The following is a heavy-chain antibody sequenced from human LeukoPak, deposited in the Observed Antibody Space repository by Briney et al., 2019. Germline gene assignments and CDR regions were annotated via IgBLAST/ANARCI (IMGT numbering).Heavy chain of an antibody. CDR1: GGSISSGGYY. CDR2: IYYSGST. V-gene: IGHV4-31*03. CDR3: ARAGHDYDFWSGYYRPYYFDY. Sequence: SETLSLTCTVSGGSISSGGYYWSWIRQHPGKGLEWIGYIYYSGSTYYNPSLKSRVTISVDTSKNQFSLKLSSVTAADTAVYYCARAGHDYDFWSGYYRPYYFDYWGQGTLVTVSS. J-gene: IGHJ4*02. D-gene: IGHD3-3*01.